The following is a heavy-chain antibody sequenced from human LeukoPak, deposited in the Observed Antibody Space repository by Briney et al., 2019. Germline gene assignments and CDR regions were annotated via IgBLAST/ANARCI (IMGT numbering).Heavy chain of an antibody. V-gene: IGHV3-7*01. CDR1: GFTFSSYW. CDR3: ARQTAAATVHAFHI. D-gene: IGHD6-13*01. CDR2: INQDGSEK. Sequence: GGSLRLSCAASGFTFSSYWMYWVRQAPGKGLEWVANINQDGSEKYYVDSLKDRFTISRDNAKNSLYLQMNSLRAEDTALYYCARQTAAATVHAFHIWGQGSVVTVSS. J-gene: IGHJ3*02.